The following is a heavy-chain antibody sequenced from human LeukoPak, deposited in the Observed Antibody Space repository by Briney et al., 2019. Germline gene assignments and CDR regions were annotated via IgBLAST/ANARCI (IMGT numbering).Heavy chain of an antibody. CDR3: ARGANDYGDYGETYYYYMDV. V-gene: IGHV3-48*04. Sequence: GGSLRLSCAASGFTFSSYSMNWVRQAPGKGLEWVSYISSSSSTIYYADSVKGRFTISRDNAKNSLYLQMNSLRAEDTAVYYCARGANDYGDYGETYYYYMDVWGKGTTVTVSS. J-gene: IGHJ6*03. D-gene: IGHD4-17*01. CDR2: ISSSSSTI. CDR1: GFTFSSYS.